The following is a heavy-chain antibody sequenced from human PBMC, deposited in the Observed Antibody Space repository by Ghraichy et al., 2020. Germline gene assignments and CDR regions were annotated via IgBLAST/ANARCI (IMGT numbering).Heavy chain of an antibody. CDR2: IYYSGST. CDR1: GGSVSSGSYY. V-gene: IGHV4-61*01. J-gene: IGHJ4*02. Sequence: GSLSLTCTVSGGSVSSGSYYWSWIRQPPGKGLEWIGYIYYSGSTNYNPSLKSRVPISVDTSKNQFSLKLSSVTAADTAVYYCASGLRYDSSGYYSDFDYWGQGTLVTVSS. CDR3: ASGLRYDSSGYYSDFDY. D-gene: IGHD3-22*01.